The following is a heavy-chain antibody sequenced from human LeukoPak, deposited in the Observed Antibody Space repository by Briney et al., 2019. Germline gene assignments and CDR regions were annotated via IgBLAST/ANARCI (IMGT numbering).Heavy chain of an antibody. CDR3: ARDGYNYRSFDY. V-gene: IGHV3-23*01. Sequence: PGGSLRLSCAASGFTFSNYAMNWVRQAPGKGLEWVSLISGSTGSTYYADSVKGRFSISRDNSKNTIYLQMNSLRAEDTALYYCARDGYNYRSFDYWGQGTLVTVSS. J-gene: IGHJ4*02. CDR2: ISGSTGST. D-gene: IGHD5-24*01. CDR1: GFTFSNYA.